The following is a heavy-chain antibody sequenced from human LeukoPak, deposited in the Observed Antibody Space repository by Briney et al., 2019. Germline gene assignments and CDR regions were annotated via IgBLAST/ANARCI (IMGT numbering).Heavy chain of an antibody. D-gene: IGHD4-17*01. Sequence: PGRSLRLSCAASGFTFSSYAMHWVRQAPGKGLEWVAVISYDGSNKYYADSVKGRFTISRDNSKNTLYLQMNSLRAEDTAVYYCARDLVMTTVTTNYFDYWGQGTLVTVSS. CDR2: ISYDGSNK. J-gene: IGHJ4*02. V-gene: IGHV3-30*04. CDR1: GFTFSSYA. CDR3: ARDLVMTTVTTNYFDY.